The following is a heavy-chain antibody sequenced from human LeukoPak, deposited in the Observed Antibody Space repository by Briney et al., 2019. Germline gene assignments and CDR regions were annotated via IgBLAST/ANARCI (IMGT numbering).Heavy chain of an antibody. CDR3: AKSKPRGSIAAVDLMDY. CDR1: GFTFSSYA. CDR2: ISGSGGST. Sequence: PGGSLRLSCAASGFTFSSYAMGWVRQAPGKGLEWVSGISGSGGSTYYADSVKGRFTISRDNSKNTLYLQMNSLRAEDTAVYYCAKSKPRGSIAAVDLMDYWGQGTLVTVSS. J-gene: IGHJ4*02. D-gene: IGHD6-13*01. V-gene: IGHV3-23*01.